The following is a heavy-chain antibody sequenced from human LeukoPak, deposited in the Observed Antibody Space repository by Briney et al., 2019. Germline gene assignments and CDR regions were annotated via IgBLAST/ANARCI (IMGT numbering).Heavy chain of an antibody. V-gene: IGHV1-2*02. CDR3: ARDPHISGSRFDY. D-gene: IGHD1-26*01. CDR2: INPNRGRT. CDR1: VYTFNRYY. J-gene: IGHJ4*02. Sequence: VKVPYRACVYTFNRYYMHGVQQATAQGLEGVGWINPNRGRTNYPQKFQGRVTMTRDMSISTAYMELSRLRSDDTAVYYCARDPHISGSRFDYWGQGTLVTVSS.